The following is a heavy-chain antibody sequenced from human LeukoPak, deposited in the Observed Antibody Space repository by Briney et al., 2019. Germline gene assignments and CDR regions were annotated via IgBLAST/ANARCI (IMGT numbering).Heavy chain of an antibody. V-gene: IGHV1-69*05. CDR1: GGTFSSYA. J-gene: IGHJ4*02. CDR2: IIPIFGTA. D-gene: IGHD1-26*01. Sequence: ASVKVSCKASGGTFSSYAISWVRQAPGQGLEWMGRIIPIFGTANYAQKFQGRVTITTDESTSTAYMELSSLRAEDTAVYYCARTQKVGAIRDWGQGTLVTVSS. CDR3: ARTQKVGAIRD.